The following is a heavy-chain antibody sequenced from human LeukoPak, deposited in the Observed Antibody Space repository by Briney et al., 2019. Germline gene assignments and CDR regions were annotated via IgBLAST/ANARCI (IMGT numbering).Heavy chain of an antibody. V-gene: IGHV3-7*01. CDR1: GFTFSRHW. J-gene: IGHJ6*03. Sequence: QPGGSLRLSCAASGFTFSRHWMSWVRQAPGKGLEWVANVKQDGSEEFYVDSVKGRFTISRDNAKNSLYLQMNSLRAEDTAVYYCARDPVHSSGWFAVSYYYMDVWGKGTTVTVSS. CDR2: VKQDGSEE. CDR3: ARDPVHSSGWFAVSYYYMDV. D-gene: IGHD6-19*01.